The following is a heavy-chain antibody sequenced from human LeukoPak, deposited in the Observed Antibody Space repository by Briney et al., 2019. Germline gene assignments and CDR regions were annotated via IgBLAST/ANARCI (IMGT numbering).Heavy chain of an antibody. CDR2: ISSSGSTI. CDR1: GFTFSDYY. D-gene: IGHD3-22*01. CDR3: ARDPRGDDYYDRSGDYYYY. Sequence: GGSLRLSCAASGFTFSDYYMSWIRQAPGKGLEWVSYISSSGSTIYYADSVKGRFTIPRDNAKNSLYLQMNSLRAEDTSVYDCARDPRGDDYYDRSGDYYYYWGQGTLVTVSS. V-gene: IGHV3-11*01. J-gene: IGHJ4*02.